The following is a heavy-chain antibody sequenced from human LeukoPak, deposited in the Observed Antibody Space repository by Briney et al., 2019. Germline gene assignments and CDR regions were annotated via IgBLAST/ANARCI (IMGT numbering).Heavy chain of an antibody. V-gene: IGHV3-23*01. Sequence: PGGSLRLSCAASGFTFSSYALSWVRQAPGKGLEWVSAISGSGGSTYYADSVKGRFTISRDNSKNTLYLQMNSLRAEDTAVYYCAKGGYCSSTSCYTGYYSYMDVWGKGTTVTVSS. CDR2: ISGSGGST. CDR3: AKGGYCSSTSCYTGYYSYMDV. CDR1: GFTFSSYA. J-gene: IGHJ6*03. D-gene: IGHD2-2*02.